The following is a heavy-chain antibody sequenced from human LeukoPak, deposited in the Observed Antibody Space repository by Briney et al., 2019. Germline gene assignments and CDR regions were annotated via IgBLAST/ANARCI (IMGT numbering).Heavy chain of an antibody. CDR2: ISYDGSNK. J-gene: IGHJ6*02. CDR3: ARDDYYDSSGYYYPGMDV. V-gene: IGHV3-30-3*01. D-gene: IGHD3-22*01. CDR1: GFTFSSYA. Sequence: GGSLRLSCAASGFTFSSYAMHWVRQAPGKGLEWVAVISYDGSNKYYADSVKGRFTISRDNSKNTLYLQMNSLRAEDTAVYYCARDDYYDSSGYYYPGMDVWGQGTTVTVSS.